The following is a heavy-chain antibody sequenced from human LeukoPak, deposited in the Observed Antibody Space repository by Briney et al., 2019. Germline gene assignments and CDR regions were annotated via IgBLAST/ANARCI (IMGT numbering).Heavy chain of an antibody. J-gene: IGHJ4*02. CDR3: ATSRSSGWSKTLGY. CDR1: GYTLAELS. D-gene: IGHD6-19*01. Sequence: ASVKVSCKVSGYTLAELSMHWVRQAPGKGLEWMGGFDPEDGETIYAQKFQGRVTMTEDTSTDTAYMELSSLRSEDTAVYYCATSRSSGWSKTLGYWGQGTLVTVSS. CDR2: FDPEDGET. V-gene: IGHV1-24*01.